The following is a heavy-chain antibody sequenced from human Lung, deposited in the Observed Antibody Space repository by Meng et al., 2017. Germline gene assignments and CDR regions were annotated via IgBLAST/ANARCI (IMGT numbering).Heavy chain of an antibody. CDR3: ARGRGPHIVGH. Sequence: QVQRQASGPGLVKHSETLSLTCSVCDDSISDYYWTWVRQSAGKGLEWIGRISGSGSTNYSPSLNSRIAMSVDTSKKQISLTLTSVTAADTAVYYCARGRGPHIVGHWGQGTLVTVSS. D-gene: IGHD3-16*02. CDR2: ISGSGST. CDR1: DDSISDYY. V-gene: IGHV4-4*07. J-gene: IGHJ1*01.